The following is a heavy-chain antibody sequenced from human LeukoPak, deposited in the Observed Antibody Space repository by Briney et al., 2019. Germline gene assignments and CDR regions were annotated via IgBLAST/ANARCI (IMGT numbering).Heavy chain of an antibody. V-gene: IGHV3-23*01. J-gene: IGHJ4*02. Sequence: PGESLRLSCAASGFTFSSYAMTWVRQAPGKGLEWVSVIGSGGDTNYADSVKGRFTISRDNSKNTLYLQMNSLRAEDTAVYYCAKYYASRSRSFDFWGQGTLVTVSS. CDR2: IGSGGDT. D-gene: IGHD3-10*01. CDR1: GFTFSSYA. CDR3: AKYYASRSRSFDF.